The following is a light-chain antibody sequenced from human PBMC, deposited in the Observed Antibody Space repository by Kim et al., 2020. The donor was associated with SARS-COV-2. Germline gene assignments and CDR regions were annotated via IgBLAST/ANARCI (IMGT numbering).Light chain of an antibody. CDR3: QQTYRASRT. CDR2: TAS. CDR1: QDISRY. V-gene: IGKV1-39*01. J-gene: IGKJ1*01. Sequence: ASVGDRVTITFRASQDISRYLNWYQQKPGKAPKLLIYTASSLQSGVPSRFTGSGSETDFTLTISSLQPEDFATYYCQQTYRASRTFGQGTKVDI.